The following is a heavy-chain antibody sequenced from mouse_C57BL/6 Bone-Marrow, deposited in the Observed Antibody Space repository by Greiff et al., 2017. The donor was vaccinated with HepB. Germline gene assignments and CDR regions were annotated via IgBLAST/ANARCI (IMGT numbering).Heavy chain of an antibody. CDR3: TRRGGSSSCWYFDV. Sequence: VQLQQSGAELVRPGASVTLSCKASGYTFTDYEMHWVKQTPVHGLEWIGAIDPETGGTAYNQKFKGKAILTADKSSSTAYMELRSLTSEDSAVYYCTRRGGSSSCWYFDVWGTGTTVTVSS. V-gene: IGHV1-15*01. CDR1: GYTFTDYE. D-gene: IGHD1-1*01. J-gene: IGHJ1*03. CDR2: IDPETGGT.